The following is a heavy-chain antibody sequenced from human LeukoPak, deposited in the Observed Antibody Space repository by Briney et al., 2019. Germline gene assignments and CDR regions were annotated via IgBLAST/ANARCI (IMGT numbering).Heavy chain of an antibody. CDR2: INPSGGST. CDR3: ARDRNTIFGVVIYWFDP. Sequence: SVKVSCKASGYTFTSYYMHWVRQAPGQGLEWMGIINPSGGSTSYAQKFQGRVTMTRDTSTSTVYMELSSLRSEDTAVYYCARDRNTIFGVVIYWFDPWGQGTLVTVSS. V-gene: IGHV1-46*01. D-gene: IGHD3-3*01. CDR1: GYTFTSYY. J-gene: IGHJ5*02.